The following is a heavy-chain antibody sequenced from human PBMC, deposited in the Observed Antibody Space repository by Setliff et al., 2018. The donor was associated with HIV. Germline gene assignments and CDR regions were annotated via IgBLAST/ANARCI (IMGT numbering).Heavy chain of an antibody. CDR2: IRYDGSNK. D-gene: IGHD3-22*01. Sequence: GGSLRLSCEASGFTFSSYGMHWVRQAPGKGLEWVAFIRYDGSNKYYADSVKGRITISRDNSKNTLCLQMNSLRAEDAAAYYCAKNNNYYDSSSYMYYFDYWGQGTLVTVSS. V-gene: IGHV3-30*02. CDR3: AKNNNYYDSSSYMYYFDY. CDR1: GFTFSSYG. J-gene: IGHJ4*02.